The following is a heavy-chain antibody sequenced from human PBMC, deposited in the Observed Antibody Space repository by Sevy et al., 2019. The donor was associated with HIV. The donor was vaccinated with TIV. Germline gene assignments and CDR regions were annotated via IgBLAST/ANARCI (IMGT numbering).Heavy chain of an antibody. J-gene: IGHJ4*02. CDR3: VQESGGEGGDH. D-gene: IGHD2-21*01. Sequence: GGSLRLSCAASGFSFSSYGMHWVRQAPGKGLEWMSYIQYDGSNKEYADSVKGRFTISRDNSKNTLYLQMNSLRVEDTAVFYCVQESGGEGGDHWGQGTLVTVSS. CDR2: IQYDGSNK. V-gene: IGHV3-30*02. CDR1: GFSFSSYG.